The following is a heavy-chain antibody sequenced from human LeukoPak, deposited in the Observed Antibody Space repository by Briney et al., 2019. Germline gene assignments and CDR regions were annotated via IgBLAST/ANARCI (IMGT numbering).Heavy chain of an antibody. Sequence: PSETLSLTCTVSGGSISSGGYYWSWIRQHPGKGLEWIGYTYYSGSTYYNPSLKSRVAISVDTSKNQFSLKLNSVTAADTAVYYCARAPMVSYFDLWGRGILVTVSS. D-gene: IGHD5-18*01. CDR1: GGSISSGGYY. CDR2: TYYSGST. CDR3: ARAPMVSYFDL. J-gene: IGHJ2*01. V-gene: IGHV4-31*03.